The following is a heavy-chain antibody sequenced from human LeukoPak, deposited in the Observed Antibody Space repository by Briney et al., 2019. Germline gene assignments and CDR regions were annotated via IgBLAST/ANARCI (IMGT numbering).Heavy chain of an antibody. CDR3: ARHTGEYSYGYRYFEY. CDR1: GGSVSSGGYY. D-gene: IGHD5-18*01. CDR2: IYYSGST. V-gene: IGHV4-31*03. J-gene: IGHJ4*02. Sequence: SQTLSLTCTVSGGSVSSGGYYWSWIRQHPGKGLEWIGYIYYSGSTYYNPSLKSRVTISVDTSKNQFSLKLSSVTAADTAVYYCARHTGEYSYGYRYFEYWGQGTVVFVSS.